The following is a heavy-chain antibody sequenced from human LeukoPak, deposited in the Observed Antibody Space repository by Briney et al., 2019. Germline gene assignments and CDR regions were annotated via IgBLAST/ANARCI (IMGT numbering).Heavy chain of an antibody. V-gene: IGHV4-59*01. CDR3: ARGYYNILTGYYVDY. CDR2: IYHSGSA. J-gene: IGHJ4*02. Sequence: SETLSLTCTVSGGSISSYYWSWIRQPPGKGLESIGFIYHSGSANYNPSLKSRVTISVDTSKNQFSLRLRSVTAADTAVYYCARGYYNILTGYYVDYWGQGTLVTVSS. D-gene: IGHD3-9*01. CDR1: GGSISSYY.